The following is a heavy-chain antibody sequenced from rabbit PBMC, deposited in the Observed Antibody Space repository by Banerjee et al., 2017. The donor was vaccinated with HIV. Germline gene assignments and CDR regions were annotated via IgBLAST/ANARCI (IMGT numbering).Heavy chain of an antibody. J-gene: IGHJ4*01. V-gene: IGHV1S40*01. CDR1: GIDFSGDYD. CDR3: ARRADYAGGGNFNL. Sequence: QQLVESGGGLVKPGASLTLTCKASGIDFSGDYDMCWVRQAPGKGLEWIACIGTADGNTFYANWAKGRFTISKTPSTTVTLQMTSLTAADTATYFCARRADYAGGGNFNLWGPGTLVTVS. D-gene: IGHD4-2*01. CDR2: IGTADGNT.